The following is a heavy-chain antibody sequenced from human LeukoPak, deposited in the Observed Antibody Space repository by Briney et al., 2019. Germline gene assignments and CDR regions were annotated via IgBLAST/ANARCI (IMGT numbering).Heavy chain of an antibody. CDR1: GFTFSDFW. Sequence: RAGGSLRLSCAASGFTFSDFWMGWVRQAPGKGLEWVANINQDGSENYYVDSVKGRFTISRDNAKNSLHLQMNSLRAEDTAVYYCTKGRSNHYWGQGTLVTVST. V-gene: IGHV3-7*01. CDR3: TKGRSNHY. CDR2: INQDGSEN. J-gene: IGHJ4*02. D-gene: IGHD3-10*01.